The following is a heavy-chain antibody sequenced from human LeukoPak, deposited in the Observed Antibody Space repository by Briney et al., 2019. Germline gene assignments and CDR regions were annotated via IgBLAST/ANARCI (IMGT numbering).Heavy chain of an antibody. CDR3: ASGDFWSGDLIQH. CDR2: IYTSGST. CDR1: GGSISSGSYY. Sequence: SETLSLTCTVSGGSISSGSYYWSWIRQPAGKGLEWIGRIYTSGSTNYNPSLKSRVTISVDTSKNQFSLKLSSVTAADTAVYYCASGDFWSGDLIQHWGQGTLVTVSS. J-gene: IGHJ1*01. V-gene: IGHV4-61*02. D-gene: IGHD3-3*01.